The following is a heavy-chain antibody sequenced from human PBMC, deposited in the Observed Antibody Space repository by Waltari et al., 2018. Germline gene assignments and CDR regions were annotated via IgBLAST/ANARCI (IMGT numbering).Heavy chain of an antibody. Sequence: QVQLQESGPGLVKPSQTLSLTCPVSGGSISRGSYYWSWIRQPAGKGLEWIGRSDNRGSTKHNPTLKSRVNISVDKSKNQFYLKLSSVTAADTAVYYWAREWWRTRVTTIVDWFDPWGQGTLVTVSS. J-gene: IGHJ5*02. CDR1: GGSISRGSYY. V-gene: IGHV4-61*02. CDR3: AREWWRTRVTTIVDWFDP. D-gene: IGHD4-17*01. CDR2: SDNRGST.